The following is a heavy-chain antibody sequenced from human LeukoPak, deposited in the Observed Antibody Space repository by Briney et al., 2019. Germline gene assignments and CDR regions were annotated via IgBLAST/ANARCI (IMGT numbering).Heavy chain of an antibody. J-gene: IGHJ3*02. CDR2: IYTSGST. D-gene: IGHD1-26*01. Sequence: SETLSLTCTVSGGSVRRGNYYWTWIRQPAGKGLEWIGRIYTSGSTNYNPSLKSRVTMSVDTSKNQFSLKLSSVTAADTAVYYCARDLGGGELLGDAFDIWGQGTMVTVSS. V-gene: IGHV4-61*02. CDR1: GGSVRRGNYY. CDR3: ARDLGGGELLGDAFDI.